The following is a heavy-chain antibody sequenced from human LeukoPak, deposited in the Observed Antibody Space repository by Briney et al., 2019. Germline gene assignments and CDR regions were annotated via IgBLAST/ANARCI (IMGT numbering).Heavy chain of an antibody. CDR1: VGSISSGNW. D-gene: IGHD2-2*02. V-gene: IGHV4-4*02. J-gene: IGHJ6*02. Sequence: PSGTLSLTCGVSVGSISSGNWWSWVRQSPGKGLEWIGEIYHNGTPHYNPSRKRRDTISADTFNDHFPLKLPSVTAADTAVYYCATAPILRGEGGEHYKYGMDVWGQGTTVIVSS. CDR2: IYHNGTP. CDR3: ATAPILRGEGGEHYKYGMDV.